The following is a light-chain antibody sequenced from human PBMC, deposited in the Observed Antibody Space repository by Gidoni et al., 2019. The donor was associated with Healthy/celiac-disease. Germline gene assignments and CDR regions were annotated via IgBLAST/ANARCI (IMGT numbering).Light chain of an antibody. V-gene: IGKV1-33*01. CDR3: QQYDTLPLT. CDR1: QDINNY. Sequence: DLQMTPSPSSLSASVGDRVTITCQASQDINNYLNWYQQKPGKAPKLLIYDASNLQTGVPSRFSGSGSGTDFTFTISSLQPEDFATYYCQQYDTLPLTFGPGTKVDLK. CDR2: DAS. J-gene: IGKJ3*01.